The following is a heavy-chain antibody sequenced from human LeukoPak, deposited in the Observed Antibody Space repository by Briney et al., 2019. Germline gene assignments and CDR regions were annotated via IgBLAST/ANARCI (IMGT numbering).Heavy chain of an antibody. CDR1: GFTFSSYA. D-gene: IGHD3-9*01. Sequence: PGGSLRLSCAASGFTFSSYAMSWVRQAPGKGLEWVSAISGSGGSTYYADSVKGWFTISRDNSKNTLYLQMNSLRAEDTAVYYCARSTYDILTGYPLFDYWGQGTLVTVSS. CDR2: ISGSGGST. CDR3: ARSTYDILTGYPLFDY. V-gene: IGHV3-23*01. J-gene: IGHJ4*02.